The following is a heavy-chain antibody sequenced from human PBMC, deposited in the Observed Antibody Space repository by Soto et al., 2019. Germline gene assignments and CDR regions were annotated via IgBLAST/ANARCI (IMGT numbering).Heavy chain of an antibody. CDR1: GFTFSNYW. CDR2: INRDGSVA. V-gene: IGHV3-74*02. CDR3: ARGACVGSTCYSLAGSSYYCMDA. Sequence: EVQLVESGGGLVQPGGCLRLSCAASGFTFSNYWMYWLRQAPGKGLAWVSRINRDGSVASYADSVKGRLTIFRANVQSTLYLQMDSLRAEDTAVYYCARGACVGSTCYSLAGSSYYCMDAWGKGTTVTVFS. D-gene: IGHD2-15*01. J-gene: IGHJ6*03.